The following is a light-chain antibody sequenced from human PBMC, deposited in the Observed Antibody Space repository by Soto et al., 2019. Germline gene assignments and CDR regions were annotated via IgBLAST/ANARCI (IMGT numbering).Light chain of an antibody. CDR3: CSYAGSSTYV. V-gene: IGLV2-23*02. CDR1: SSDVGSYNL. CDR2: EVS. Sequence: QSVLTQPASLSGSPGQSITISCTGTSSDVGSYNLVSWYQQHPGKAPKVMIYEVSKRPSGVSNRFSGSKFGNTASLTISGLQADDEADYYCCSYAGSSTYVFGTGTKVTVL. J-gene: IGLJ1*01.